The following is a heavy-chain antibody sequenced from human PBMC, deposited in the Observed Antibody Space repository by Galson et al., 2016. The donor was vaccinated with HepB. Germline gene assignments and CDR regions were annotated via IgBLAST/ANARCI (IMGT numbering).Heavy chain of an antibody. CDR1: GFTFYNYA. CDR2: ISWNSGDK. D-gene: IGHD3-3*01. V-gene: IGHV3-9*01. J-gene: IGHJ3*02. Sequence: SLRLSCAASGFTFYNYAMHWVRQVPGKGLEWVSGISWNSGDKIYANSVRGRFNISRDNAKNSLYLQLNYLTSEDTSLYYCAKEEMFGVVLTGKDPFDIWGQGTMVTVSS. CDR3: AKEEMFGVVLTGKDPFDI.